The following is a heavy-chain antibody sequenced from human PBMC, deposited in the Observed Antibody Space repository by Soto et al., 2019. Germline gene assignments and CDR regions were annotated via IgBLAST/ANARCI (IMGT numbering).Heavy chain of an antibody. J-gene: IGHJ6*02. D-gene: IGHD3-16*01. Sequence: EVQLVESGGGLVQPGGSLRLSCAASGFGFNGYDMHWVRQAPGKNLEWVAAIRTAGDTYYLGSVKGRFTTSREDAKNSWYLQMNSLRVGDTAVCYCARGGARFAGMDVWGQGTTVPVSS. V-gene: IGHV3-13*01. CDR3: ARGGARFAGMDV. CDR2: IRTAGDT. CDR1: GFGFNGYD.